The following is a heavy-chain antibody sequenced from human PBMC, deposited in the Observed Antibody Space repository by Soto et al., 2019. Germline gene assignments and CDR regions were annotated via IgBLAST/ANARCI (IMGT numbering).Heavy chain of an antibody. CDR1: GGSVSSGHFY. CDR3: ARAYPITIFGVVINRMGVGFDY. CDR2: IYYSGST. V-gene: IGHV4-61*01. Sequence: QVQLQESGPGLVKPSETLSLTCTVSGGSVSSGHFYWSWIRQPPGKGLEWIGYIYYSGSTKYNPSLRSRVTILVDTSKNQFSLKLTSVTAADTAVYYCARAYPITIFGVVINRMGVGFDYWGQGTLVTVSS. D-gene: IGHD3-3*01. J-gene: IGHJ4*02.